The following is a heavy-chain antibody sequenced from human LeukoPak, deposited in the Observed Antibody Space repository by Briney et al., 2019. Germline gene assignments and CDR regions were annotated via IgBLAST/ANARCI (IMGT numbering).Heavy chain of an antibody. V-gene: IGHV3-7*01. CDR3: AREGAYSSSSPAGL. CDR1: GFTFSSYW. Sequence: GGSLRLSCAASGFTFSSYWMSWVRQTPGKGLEWVAIILQDGSEKHYVASVKGRFTISRDNAKNSVYLQMNGPRAEDTAVYYCAREGAYSSSSPAGLWGQGTLVTVSS. D-gene: IGHD6-6*01. CDR2: ILQDGSEK. J-gene: IGHJ4*02.